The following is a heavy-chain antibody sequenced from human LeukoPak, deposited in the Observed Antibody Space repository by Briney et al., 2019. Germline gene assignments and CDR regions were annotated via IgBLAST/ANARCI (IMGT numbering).Heavy chain of an antibody. CDR3: ARDRH. V-gene: IGHV4-34*01. Sequence: SETLSLTCAVYGGSFSGYYWSWIRQPPGKGLELIGEINHSGSTNYNPSLKSRVTISVDTTKNQFSLKLSSVTAADTAVYYCARDRHWGRETLVTVSS. J-gene: IGHJ4*02. CDR1: GGSFSGYY. CDR2: INHSGST.